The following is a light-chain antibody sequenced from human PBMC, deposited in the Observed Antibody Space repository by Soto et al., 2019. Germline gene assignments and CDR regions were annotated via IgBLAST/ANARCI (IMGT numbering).Light chain of an antibody. CDR3: QHYNSYSEA. CDR1: QTISSW. Sequence: DIQMTQSPYTLSGSVGDRVTITCRASQTISSWLAWYQQKPGKAPKLLIYKASTLKSGVPSRFSSSGSGTEFTLTISSLQPDDFATYYCQHYNSYSEAFGQGTKVDI. J-gene: IGKJ1*01. CDR2: KAS. V-gene: IGKV1-5*03.